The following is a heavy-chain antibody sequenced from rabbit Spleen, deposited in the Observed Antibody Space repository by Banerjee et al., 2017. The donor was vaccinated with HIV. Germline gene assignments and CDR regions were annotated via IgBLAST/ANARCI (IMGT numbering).Heavy chain of an antibody. Sequence: QSLEEPGGDLVKPGASLTHTCTASGVSFSSNHYMCWARQAPGKGLEWIACIDGGSSAFSYFASWAKGRFTISKTSSTTVTLQMTSLTAADTATYFCARDSGSSFSSYGMDLWGPGTLVTVS. CDR3: ARDSGSSFSSYGMDL. D-gene: IGHD8-1*01. CDR1: GVSFSSNHY. J-gene: IGHJ6*01. CDR2: IDGGSSAFS. V-gene: IGHV1S40*01.